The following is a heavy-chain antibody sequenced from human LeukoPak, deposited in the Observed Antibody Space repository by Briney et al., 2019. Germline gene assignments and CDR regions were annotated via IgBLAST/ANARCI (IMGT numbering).Heavy chain of an antibody. Sequence: GESLKIPCKGSGYNFTNSWIGWVRQMPGKGLEWMGVIYPGDSDMRYSPSFQGQVTISADKSISTAYLQWSSLKASDTAMYYCARARAGVGDNDYWGQGTLVTVSS. D-gene: IGHD3-10*01. CDR3: ARARAGVGDNDY. CDR2: IYPGDSDM. V-gene: IGHV5-51*01. J-gene: IGHJ4*02. CDR1: GYNFTNSW.